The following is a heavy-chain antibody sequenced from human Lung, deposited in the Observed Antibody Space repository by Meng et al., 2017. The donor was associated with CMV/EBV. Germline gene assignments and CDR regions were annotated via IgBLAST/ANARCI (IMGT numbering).Heavy chain of an antibody. J-gene: IGHJ4*02. D-gene: IGHD3-3*01. CDR3: ARGRYDFWSGYYRGYFDY. CDR1: GGSFSGYY. Sequence: LSCAVYGGSFSGYYWSWIRQPPGKGLEWIGEINHSGSTNYNPSLKSRVTISVDTSKNQFSLKLSSVTAADTAVYYCARGRYDFWSGYYRGYFDYLGQGXLVTVSS. CDR2: INHSGST. V-gene: IGHV4-34*01.